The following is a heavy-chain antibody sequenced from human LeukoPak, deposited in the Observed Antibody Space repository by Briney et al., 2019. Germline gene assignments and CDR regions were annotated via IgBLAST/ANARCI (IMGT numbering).Heavy chain of an antibody. J-gene: IGHJ4*02. CDR1: GLTFSSYS. Sequence: GGSLRLSCAASGLTFSSYSMNWVRQAPGKGLEWVSSISSSSSYIYYADSVKGRFTISRDNAKNSLYLQMNSLRAEDTAVYYCARRPNGDYPPDYWGQGTLVTVSS. D-gene: IGHD4-17*01. CDR3: ARRPNGDYPPDY. CDR2: ISSSSSYI. V-gene: IGHV3-21*01.